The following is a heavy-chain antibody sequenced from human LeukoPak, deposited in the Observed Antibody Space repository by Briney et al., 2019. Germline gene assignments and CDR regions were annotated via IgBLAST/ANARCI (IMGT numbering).Heavy chain of an antibody. CDR3: ARDLTYYYDSSGYWAPDAFDI. CDR2: ISSSSSYI. Sequence: GGSLRLSCAASGFTFSSYSMNWVPQAPGKGLEWVSSISSSSSYIYYADSVKGRFTISRDNAKNSLYLQMNSLRAEDTAVYYCARDLTYYYDSSGYWAPDAFDIWGQGTMVTVSS. J-gene: IGHJ3*02. D-gene: IGHD3-22*01. V-gene: IGHV3-21*01. CDR1: GFTFSSYS.